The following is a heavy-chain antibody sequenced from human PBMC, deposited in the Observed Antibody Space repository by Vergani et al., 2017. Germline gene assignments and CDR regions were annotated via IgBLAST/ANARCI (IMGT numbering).Heavy chain of an antibody. V-gene: IGHV1-69*13. Sequence: QVQLVQSGAEVKKPGSSVKVSCKASGGTFSSYAISWVRQAPGQGLEWMGRIIPIFGTANYAQKFQGRVTITADESTSTAYMELSSLRSEDTAVYYCAGSYYYYGSGTEDWFDPWGQGTLVTVSS. D-gene: IGHD3-10*01. CDR1: GGTFSSYA. CDR2: IIPIFGTA. CDR3: AGSYYYYGSGTEDWFDP. J-gene: IGHJ5*02.